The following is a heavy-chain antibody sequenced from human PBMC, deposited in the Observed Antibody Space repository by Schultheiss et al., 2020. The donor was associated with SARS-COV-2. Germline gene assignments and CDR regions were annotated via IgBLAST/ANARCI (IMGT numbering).Heavy chain of an antibody. J-gene: IGHJ4*02. CDR1: GYTFTSYD. CDR3: ARGKLTSSGWYLGEDY. CDR2: INPNSDDT. V-gene: IGHV1-8*01. D-gene: IGHD6-19*01. Sequence: ASVKVSCKASGYTFTSYDINWVRQATGQGLEWMGRINPNSDDTNYAQKFQGRVTMTRDTSISTAYMELSSLRSEDTAVYYCARGKLTSSGWYLGEDYWGQGTLVTVSS.